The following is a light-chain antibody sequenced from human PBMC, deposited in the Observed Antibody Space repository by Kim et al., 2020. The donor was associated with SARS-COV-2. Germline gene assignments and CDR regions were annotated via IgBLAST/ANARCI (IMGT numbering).Light chain of an antibody. V-gene: IGLV1-51*01. CDR1: SSNIGNNY. CDR2: DNN. Sequence: QSVLTQPPSVSAAPGQKVTISCSGSSSNIGNNYVSWYQQLPGTAPKLLIYDNNKRPSGIPDRFSGSKSGTSATLGITGLQAGDEADYYCGTCDSSLGAVVFGGGTQLTVL. J-gene: IGLJ2*01. CDR3: GTCDSSLGAVV.